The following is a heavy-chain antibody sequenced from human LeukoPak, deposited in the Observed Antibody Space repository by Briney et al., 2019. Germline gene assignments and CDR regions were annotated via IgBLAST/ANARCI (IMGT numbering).Heavy chain of an antibody. Sequence: GGSLRLSCAASGFIFSTYAMHWVRQAPGKGLEWVAVISYDGSNKYYADSVKGRFTISRDNSKNTLYLQMNSLRAEDTAVYYCARDLVSAAAGTREDYWGQGILVTVAS. V-gene: IGHV3-30-3*01. CDR2: ISYDGSNK. CDR3: ARDLVSAAAGTREDY. D-gene: IGHD6-13*01. CDR1: GFIFSTYA. J-gene: IGHJ4*02.